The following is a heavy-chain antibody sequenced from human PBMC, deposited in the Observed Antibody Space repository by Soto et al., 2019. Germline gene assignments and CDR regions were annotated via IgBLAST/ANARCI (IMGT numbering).Heavy chain of an antibody. CDR3: AKARDQQWVRLPFDY. V-gene: IGHV3-23*01. CDR1: GFFFSSYT. Sequence: EVQLLESGGGLVQPGGSLRLSCVGSGFFFSSYTMTWVRQAPGKGLEWVSSFSATSENTYYADSVRGRFTISRDNSKNTLFLQMNSLPAEDKAMYYCAKARDQQWVRLPFDYWGQGILVIVSS. J-gene: IGHJ4*02. CDR2: FSATSENT. D-gene: IGHD6-19*01.